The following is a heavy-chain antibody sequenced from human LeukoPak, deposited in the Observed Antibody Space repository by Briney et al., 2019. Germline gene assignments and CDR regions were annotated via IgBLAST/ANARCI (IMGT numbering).Heavy chain of an antibody. Sequence: GASVKVSCKASGYTFTGYYMHWVRQAPGQGLEWMGWINPNSGGTNYAQKFQGGVTMTRDTSISTAYMELSRLRSDDTAVYYCARVSRVGGSRAFDIWGQGTMVTVSS. J-gene: IGHJ3*02. CDR3: ARVSRVGGSRAFDI. V-gene: IGHV1-2*02. D-gene: IGHD3-16*01. CDR2: INPNSGGT. CDR1: GYTFTGYY.